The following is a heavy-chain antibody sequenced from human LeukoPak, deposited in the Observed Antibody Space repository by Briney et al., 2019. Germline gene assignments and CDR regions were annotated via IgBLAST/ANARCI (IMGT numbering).Heavy chain of an antibody. Sequence: GGSLRLSCAASGFTFSSYEMNWVRQAPGKGLEWVSYISSSGSTIYYADSVKGRFTISRDNAKNSLYVQMNSLRAEDTAVYYCARVGFGELFLDYWGQGTLVTVSS. J-gene: IGHJ4*02. D-gene: IGHD3-10*01. CDR3: ARVGFGELFLDY. CDR1: GFTFSSYE. CDR2: ISSSGSTI. V-gene: IGHV3-48*03.